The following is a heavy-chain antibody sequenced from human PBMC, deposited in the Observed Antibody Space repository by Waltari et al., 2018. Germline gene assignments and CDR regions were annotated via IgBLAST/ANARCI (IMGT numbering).Heavy chain of an antibody. V-gene: IGHV3-7*01. D-gene: IGHD1-7*01. CDR3: ARDNNWDYDY. J-gene: IGHJ4*02. CDR2: IKQDGSEK. CDR1: GFTVGSYW. Sequence: EVQGVEAGGGWVQPGGSLRLSCAASGFTVGSYWMSWVRQVPGKGLEWVGNIKQDGSEKYYMDSVKGRFTISRDNDKNSLYLQMNSLRAEDTALYYCARDNNWDYDYWGQGTLVTVSS.